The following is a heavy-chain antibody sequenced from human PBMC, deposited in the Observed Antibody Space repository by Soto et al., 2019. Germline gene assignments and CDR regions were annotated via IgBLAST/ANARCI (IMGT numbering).Heavy chain of an antibody. CDR2: IWYDGSNK. CDR3: ARDERPNWGFSGMDV. Sequence: QVQLVESGGGVVQPGRSLRLSCAASGFTFSSYGMHWVRQAPGKGLEWVAVIWYDGSNKYYADSVKGRFTISRDNSKNTLYLQMNSLRAEDTAVYYCARDERPNWGFSGMDVWGQGTTVTVSS. J-gene: IGHJ6*02. D-gene: IGHD7-27*01. V-gene: IGHV3-33*01. CDR1: GFTFSSYG.